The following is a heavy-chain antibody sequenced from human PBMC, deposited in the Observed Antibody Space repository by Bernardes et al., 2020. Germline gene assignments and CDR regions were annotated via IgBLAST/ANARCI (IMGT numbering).Heavy chain of an antibody. CDR3: ARHLGYCSSTSCYIYYYYGMDV. CDR1: GGSISSSSYY. J-gene: IGHJ6*02. Sequence: SETLSLTCTVSGGSISSSSYYWGWIRQPPGKGLEWIGSIYYSGSTYYNPSLKSRVTISVDTSKNQFSLKLSSVTAADTAVYYCARHLGYCSSTSCYIYYYYGMDVWGQGTTVTVSS. D-gene: IGHD2-2*02. V-gene: IGHV4-39*01. CDR2: IYYSGST.